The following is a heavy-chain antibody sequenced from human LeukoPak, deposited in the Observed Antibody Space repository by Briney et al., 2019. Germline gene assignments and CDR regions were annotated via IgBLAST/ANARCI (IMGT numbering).Heavy chain of an antibody. J-gene: IGHJ4*02. D-gene: IGHD1-20*01. CDR1: GYTFTSYD. CDR3: ARVKICNWNVAYFDY. CDR2: MNPNSGNT. V-gene: IGHV1-8*01. Sequence: ASVKVSCKASGYTFTSYDINWVRQATGQGLEWMGWMNPNSGNTGYAQKFQGRVTMTRNTSISTAYMGLSSLRSEDTAVYYCARVKICNWNVAYFDYWGQGTLVTVSS.